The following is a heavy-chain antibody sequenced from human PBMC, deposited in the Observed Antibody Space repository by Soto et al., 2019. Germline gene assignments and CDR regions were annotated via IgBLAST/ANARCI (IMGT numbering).Heavy chain of an antibody. J-gene: IGHJ5*02. D-gene: IGHD3-9*01. CDR2: ISSNGGST. V-gene: IGHV3-64D*06. CDR3: XKDSIHNFDWLFASWFDP. Sequence: GGSLRLSCSASGFTFSSYAMHWVRQAPGKGLEYVSAISSNGGSTYYADSVKGRFTISRXXXXXXXXXXXXXXXXXXXXXXYXXKDSIHNFDWLFASWFDPWGQGTLVTVSS. CDR1: GFTFSSYA.